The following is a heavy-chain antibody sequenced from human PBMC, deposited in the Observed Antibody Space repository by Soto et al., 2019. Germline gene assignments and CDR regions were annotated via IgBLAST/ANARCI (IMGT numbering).Heavy chain of an antibody. CDR1: GFSFSRYP. V-gene: IGHV3-21*01. D-gene: IGHD1-1*01. CDR3: ARDFEMAPGNFAY. Sequence: EVQLVESGGGLVKPGGPLRRSCEATGFSFSRYPLSWVRQTPGKGLEWVASLSGSGRAQYNADSVKGRFTISRDNAKNSLFLQMNSLRVEDTAVYYCARDFEMAPGNFAYWGRGTLVGVSS. J-gene: IGHJ4*02. CDR2: LSGSGRAQ.